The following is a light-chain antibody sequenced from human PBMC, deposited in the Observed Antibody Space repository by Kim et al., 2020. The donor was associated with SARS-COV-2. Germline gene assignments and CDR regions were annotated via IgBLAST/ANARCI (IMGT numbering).Light chain of an antibody. J-gene: IGLJ3*02. CDR2: DVN. CDR1: SSDIGDYNY. V-gene: IGLV2-14*03. Sequence: QSALTQAASVSGSPGQSITISCTGTSSDIGDYNYVSWYQQCPGKAPKLLIYDVNKRPSGVSIRFSGSKSGNTASLTISRLRAEDEADYYCSSYTSSTTWVFGVGTQLTVL. CDR3: SSYTSSTTWV.